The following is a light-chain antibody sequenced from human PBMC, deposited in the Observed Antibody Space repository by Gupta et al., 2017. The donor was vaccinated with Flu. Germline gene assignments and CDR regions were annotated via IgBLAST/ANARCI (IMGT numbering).Light chain of an antibody. V-gene: IGLV3-21*02. CDR3: QGWFCRGDPYVV. CDR1: KMARES. Sequence: KMARESIHVYQKRPGQAPTLLVLDDSDRPSGIPVRISCSKSGNTATLTIGSFEAGDEADYYCQGWFCRGDPYVVFGIGTKLTVL. J-gene: IGLJ2*01. CDR2: DDS.